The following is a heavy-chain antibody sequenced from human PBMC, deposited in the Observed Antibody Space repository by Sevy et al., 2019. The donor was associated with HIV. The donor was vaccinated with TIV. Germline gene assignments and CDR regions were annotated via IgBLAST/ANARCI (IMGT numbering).Heavy chain of an antibody. Sequence: GGSLRLSCAASGFTFSDYYMNWIRQAPGKGLEWVSYISISGRTMYYAHSVKGRFTISRDNAKNSLYLQMNSLRAEDTAVYYCAREVDGVRGVFDYWGQGTLVTVSS. CDR1: GFTFSDYY. J-gene: IGHJ4*02. CDR2: ISISGRTM. V-gene: IGHV3-11*01. CDR3: AREVDGVRGVFDY. D-gene: IGHD3-10*01.